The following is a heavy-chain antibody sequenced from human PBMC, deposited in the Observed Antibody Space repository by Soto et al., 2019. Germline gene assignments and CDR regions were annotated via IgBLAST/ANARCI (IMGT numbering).Heavy chain of an antibody. D-gene: IGHD1-1*01. V-gene: IGHV1-18*01. CDR3: ARHDSDYHSYCAMVV. CDR2: ISAYNGNT. CDR1: GYTFTRYG. J-gene: IGHJ6*02. Sequence: SVKVSCKASGYTFTRYGISWVRQAPGQGLEWVGWISAYNGNTNYAQKLQGRVTMTKDTSTSTVYMELRSLRSDDTAVYYCARHDSDYHSYCAMVVWGQGTSVTVSS.